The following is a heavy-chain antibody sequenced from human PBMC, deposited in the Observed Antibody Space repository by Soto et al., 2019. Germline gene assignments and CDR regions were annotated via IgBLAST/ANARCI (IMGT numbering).Heavy chain of an antibody. V-gene: IGHV3-74*01. D-gene: IGHD3-3*01. Sequence: PGGSLRLSCAASGFTLSSRWMHWVRQAPGKGLVWVSRIKTDGTSTSYADSVKGRFTISRDNAKNSLYLQMNSLRDEDTAVYYCARDFQFLEWLPYYYGMDVWGQGTTVTVSS. CDR2: IKTDGTST. CDR3: ARDFQFLEWLPYYYGMDV. CDR1: GFTLSSRW. J-gene: IGHJ6*02.